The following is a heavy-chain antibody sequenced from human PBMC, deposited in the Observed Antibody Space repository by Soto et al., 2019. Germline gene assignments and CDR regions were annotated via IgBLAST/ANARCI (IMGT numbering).Heavy chain of an antibody. D-gene: IGHD4-4*01. CDR2: LYDLDGT. J-gene: IGHJ3*01. CDR3: ASWHLQEHAYDV. V-gene: IGHV3-53*01. CDR1: GLTVSGKKY. Sequence: DVQLVESGGGLIQPGGSLRLSGAAFGLTVSGKKYMAWVRQAPGKGLEWVSALYDLDGTYYADSVKGRFTTSGDSSKTIVYLQMNSLRPDDTAVYYCASWHLQEHAYDVWGQGTTVTVSS.